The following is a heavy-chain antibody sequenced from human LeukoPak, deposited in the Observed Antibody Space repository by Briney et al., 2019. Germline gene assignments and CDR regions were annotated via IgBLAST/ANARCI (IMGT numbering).Heavy chain of an antibody. Sequence: GASVKVSCKASGYTFTGYYMHWVRQAPGQGLGWMGWINPNSGGTNYAQKFQGWVTMTRDTSISTAYMELSRLRSDDTAVYYCAREGYCSGGSCYSGWFDPWGQGTLVTVSS. J-gene: IGHJ5*02. V-gene: IGHV1-2*04. CDR1: GYTFTGYY. D-gene: IGHD2-15*01. CDR2: INPNSGGT. CDR3: AREGYCSGGSCYSGWFDP.